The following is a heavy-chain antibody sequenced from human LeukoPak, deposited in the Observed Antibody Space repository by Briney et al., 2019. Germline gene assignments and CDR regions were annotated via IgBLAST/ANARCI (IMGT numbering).Heavy chain of an antibody. Sequence: PSQTLSLTCTVSGYSISSGYYWGWIRQPPGKGLEWIGSIYHSGSTYYNPSLKSRVTMSVDTSKNQFSLKLSSVTAADTAVYYCARDRTGPIDYWGQGTLVTVSS. CDR1: GYSISSGYY. V-gene: IGHV4-38-2*02. J-gene: IGHJ4*02. CDR3: ARDRTGPIDY. CDR2: IYHSGST.